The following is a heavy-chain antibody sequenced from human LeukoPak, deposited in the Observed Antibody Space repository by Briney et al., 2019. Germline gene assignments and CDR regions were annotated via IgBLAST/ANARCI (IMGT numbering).Heavy chain of an antibody. V-gene: IGHV4-59*12. J-gene: IGHJ3*02. CDR3: AREKSDHAYKTYYYGSGSYGDAFDI. Sequence: SETPSLTCTVSGGSISSYYWTWIRQPPGKGLEWIGYISYSGSTNYNPSLKSRVTISVDTSKNQFSLKLSSVTAADTAVYYCAREKSDHAYKTYYYGSGSYGDAFDIWGQGTMVTVSS. D-gene: IGHD3-10*01. CDR2: ISYSGST. CDR1: GGSISSYY.